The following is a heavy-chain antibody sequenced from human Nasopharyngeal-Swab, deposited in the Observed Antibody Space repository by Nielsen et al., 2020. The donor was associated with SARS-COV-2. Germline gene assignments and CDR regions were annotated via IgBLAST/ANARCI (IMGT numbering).Heavy chain of an antibody. CDR2: ISYDGSNK. J-gene: IGHJ4*02. CDR1: GFTFSSYA. Sequence: GGSLRLSCAASGFTFSSYAMHWVRQAPGKGLEWVAVISYDGSNKYYADSVKGRFTISRDNSKNTLYLQMNSLRAEDTAVYYCAREAAGTGSYPDYWGQGTLVTVSS. CDR3: AREAAGTGSYPDY. V-gene: IGHV3-30-3*01. D-gene: IGHD6-13*01.